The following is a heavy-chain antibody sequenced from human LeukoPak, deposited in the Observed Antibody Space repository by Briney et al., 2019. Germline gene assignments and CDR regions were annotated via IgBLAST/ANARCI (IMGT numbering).Heavy chain of an antibody. D-gene: IGHD3-10*01. Sequence: SETLSLTCTVSGYSISSGYYWGWIRQPPGKGLEWIGSIYHSGSTYYNPSLKSRVTISVDTSKNQFSLKLSSVTAADTAVYYCARTVLLWFGELLPRGAWFDPWGQGTLVTVSS. CDR1: GYSISSGYY. V-gene: IGHV4-38-2*02. J-gene: IGHJ5*02. CDR3: ARTVLLWFGELLPRGAWFDP. CDR2: IYHSGST.